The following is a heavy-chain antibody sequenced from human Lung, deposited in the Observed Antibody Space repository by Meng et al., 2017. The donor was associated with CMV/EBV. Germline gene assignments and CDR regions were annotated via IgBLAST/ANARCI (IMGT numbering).Heavy chain of an antibody. CDR1: GYTFTNYG. CDR2: INAYNGDT. Sequence: AQLVQSGGEGKKPGASMKVSCNASGYTFTNYGITWLRQAPGQGLEWMGWINAYNGDTNYAQTLQGRVTMTTDTSTSTAYMELRSLRSDDTAVYYCARVEVGITSGDYWGQGTLVTVSS. J-gene: IGHJ4*02. CDR3: ARVEVGITSGDY. D-gene: IGHD1-26*01. V-gene: IGHV1-18*01.